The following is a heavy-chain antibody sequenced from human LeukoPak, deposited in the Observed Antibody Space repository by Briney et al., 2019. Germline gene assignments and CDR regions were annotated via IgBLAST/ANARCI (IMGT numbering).Heavy chain of an antibody. D-gene: IGHD3-10*01. V-gene: IGHV3-20*04. CDR2: INWNGGST. CDR3: AELCICLIGVV. J-gene: IGHJ6*03. CDR1: GFTFGDYG. Sequence: GGSLRLSCAASGFTFGDYGMSWVRQAPGKGLEWVSGINWNGGSTGYADSVKGRFTISRDNAKNSLYLQMNSLRAEDAAVYYSAELCICLIGVVWGKGTTVTIS.